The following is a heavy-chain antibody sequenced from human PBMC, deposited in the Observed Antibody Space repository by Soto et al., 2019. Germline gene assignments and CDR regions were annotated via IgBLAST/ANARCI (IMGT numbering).Heavy chain of an antibody. CDR3: STGSPFSGSAFDY. CDR1: GFSFRTTW. CDR2: IKSKSAGETT. D-gene: IGHD1-26*01. V-gene: IGHV3-15*01. Sequence: EVQLVESGGGLVQPGGSLRLSCAASGFSFRTTWMAWVRQAPGKGLEWVGRIKSKSAGETTDYAEPVKCRFTISRDESKDPLSPHMDSLETGDTVVYYCSTGSPFSGSAFDYWGKGTLVTVSS. J-gene: IGHJ4*02.